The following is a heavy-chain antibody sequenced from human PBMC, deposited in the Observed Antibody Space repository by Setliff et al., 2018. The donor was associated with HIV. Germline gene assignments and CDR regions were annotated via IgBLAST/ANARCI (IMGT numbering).Heavy chain of an antibody. CDR2: INAGNGNT. D-gene: IGHD3-22*01. Sequence: ASVKVSCKASGYTFTGYAMHWVRQAPGQRLEWMGWINAGNGNTKYSQKFQGRVTITRDTSASTAYMELSSLRSEDTAVYYCARRTDYSDSSGYYYYFDYWGQGTLVTVSS. CDR3: ARRTDYSDSSGYYYYFDY. J-gene: IGHJ4*02. CDR1: GYTFTGYA. V-gene: IGHV1-3*01.